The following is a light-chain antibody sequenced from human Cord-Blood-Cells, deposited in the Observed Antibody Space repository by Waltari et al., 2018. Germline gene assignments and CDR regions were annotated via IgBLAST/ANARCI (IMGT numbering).Light chain of an antibody. CDR2: EVS. CDR1: SSDVGGYNY. Sequence: QSALTQPPSVSGSPGQSITISCTGTSSDVGGYNYVSWYQQHPGKAPKLMIYEVSKRPSGVSNRFSGSKSGNTASLTISGLQAEDEADYYCSSYTSSSTVFGGGTKLTVL. J-gene: IGLJ2*01. CDR3: SSYTSSSTV. V-gene: IGLV2-14*01.